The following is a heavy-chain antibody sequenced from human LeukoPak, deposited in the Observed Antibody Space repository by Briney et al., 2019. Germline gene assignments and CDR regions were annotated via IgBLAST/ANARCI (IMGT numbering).Heavy chain of an antibody. CDR1: GGSISSYY. CDR2: IYYSGST. D-gene: IGHD3-3*01. V-gene: IGHV4-59*01. Sequence: PSETLSLTCTVSGGSISSYYWSWIRQAPGKGLEWIGYIYYSGSTNYNPSLKSRVTISVGTSKNQFSLKLNSVTAADTAVYYCARGLGYDFWSGYYIGGEIYYYYGMDVWGQGTTVTVSS. CDR3: ARGLGYDFWSGYYIGGEIYYYYGMDV. J-gene: IGHJ6*02.